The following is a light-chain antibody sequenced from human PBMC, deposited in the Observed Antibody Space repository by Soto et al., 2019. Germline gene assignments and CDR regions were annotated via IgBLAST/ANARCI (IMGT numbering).Light chain of an antibody. CDR2: EVS. CDR3: SSYTSSSTLEGV. V-gene: IGLV2-14*01. Sequence: QSVLTQPASVSESPGQSITISCTGTSSDVGGYNYVSWYQQHPGKAPKLMIYEVSNRPSGVSNRFSGSKSGNTASLTISGLQAEDEADYYCSSYTSSSTLEGVFGTGTKLTVL. J-gene: IGLJ1*01. CDR1: SSDVGGYNY.